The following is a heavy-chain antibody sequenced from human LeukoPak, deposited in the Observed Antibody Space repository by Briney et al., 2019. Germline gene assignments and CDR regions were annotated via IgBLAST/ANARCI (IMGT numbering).Heavy chain of an antibody. CDR3: ARGRIYVVVVPAAIRRHYYYMDV. D-gene: IGHD2-2*01. CDR1: GGSFSGYY. J-gene: IGHJ6*03. CDR2: INHSGST. V-gene: IGHV4-34*01. Sequence: SETLSLTCAVYGGSFSGYYWSWIRQPPGKGLEWIGEINHSGSTNYNPSLKSRVTISVDTSKNQFSLKLSSVTAADTAVYCCARGRIYVVVVPAAIRRHYYYMDVWGKGTTVTVSS.